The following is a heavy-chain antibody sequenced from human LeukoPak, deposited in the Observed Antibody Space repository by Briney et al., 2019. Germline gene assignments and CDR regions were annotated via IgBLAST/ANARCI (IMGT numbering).Heavy chain of an antibody. J-gene: IGHJ6*03. V-gene: IGHV4-34*01. CDR1: GGSFSGYY. D-gene: IGHD2-15*01. CDR2: INHSGGT. Sequence: SETLSLTCAVYGGSFSGYYWSWIRQPPGKGLEWIGEINHSGGTNYNPSLKSRVTISVDTSKNQFSLKLSSVTAADTAVYYCARVFRWSQPAYYYYYYMDVWGKGTTVTVSS. CDR3: ARVFRWSQPAYYYYYYMDV.